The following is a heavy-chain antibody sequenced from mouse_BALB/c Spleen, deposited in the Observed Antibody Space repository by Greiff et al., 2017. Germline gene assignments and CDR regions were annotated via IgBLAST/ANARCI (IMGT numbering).Heavy chain of an antibody. D-gene: IGHD1-2*01. CDR3: TRDYGYSVYYAMDY. J-gene: IGHJ4*01. Sequence: EVKLQESGGGLVQPGGSMKLSCVASGFTFSNYWMNWVRQSPEKGLEWVAEIRLKSNNYATHYAESVKGRFTISRDDSKSSVYLQMNNLRAEDTGIYYCTRDYGYSVYYAMDYWGQGTSVTVSS. V-gene: IGHV6-6*02. CDR2: IRLKSNNYAT. CDR1: GFTFSNYW.